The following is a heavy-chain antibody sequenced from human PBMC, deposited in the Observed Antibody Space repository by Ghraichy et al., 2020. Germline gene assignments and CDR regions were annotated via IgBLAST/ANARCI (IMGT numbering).Heavy chain of an antibody. CDR3: VRAEYSGYGGYYYMAV. V-gene: IGHV4-59*01. CDR1: GGSISSYY. Sequence: SQTLSLTCTVSGGSISSYYWSWIRQPPGKGLEWIGYIYYSGSTNYNPSLKSRVTISVDTSKNQFSLKLSSVTAADTAVYYCVRAEYSGYGGYYYMAVWGKGTTVTVSS. CDR2: IYYSGST. J-gene: IGHJ6*03. D-gene: IGHD5-12*01.